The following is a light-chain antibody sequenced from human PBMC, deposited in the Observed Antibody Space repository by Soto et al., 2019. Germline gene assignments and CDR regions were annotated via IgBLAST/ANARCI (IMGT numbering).Light chain of an antibody. CDR2: GAS. Sequence: IVMTQSPGTLSVSPGERATLSCRASQNIGNKVGWYQQKPGQAPRLLIYGASTRATGIPVRFSGSGSGTEFTLTITSLQSEDSAVYYCQQYGSSTGTFGQGTKVDIK. CDR3: QQYGSSTGT. V-gene: IGKV3-15*01. CDR1: QNIGNK. J-gene: IGKJ1*01.